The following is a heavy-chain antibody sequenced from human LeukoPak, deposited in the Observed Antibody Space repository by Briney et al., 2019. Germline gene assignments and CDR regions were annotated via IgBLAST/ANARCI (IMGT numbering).Heavy chain of an antibody. CDR3: ARLVAVAGTRTDY. Sequence: ASVKVSCKAPGGTFSSYAISWVRQAPGQGLEWMGGIIPIFGTANYAQKFQGRVTITADKSTSTAHMELSSLRSEDTAVYYCARLVAVAGTRTDYWGQGTLVTVSS. D-gene: IGHD6-19*01. CDR2: IIPIFGTA. V-gene: IGHV1-69*06. CDR1: GGTFSSYA. J-gene: IGHJ4*02.